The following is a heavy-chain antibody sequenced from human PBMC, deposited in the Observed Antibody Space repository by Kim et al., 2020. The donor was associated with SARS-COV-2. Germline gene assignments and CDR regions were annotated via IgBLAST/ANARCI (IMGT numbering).Heavy chain of an antibody. Sequence: SDHTKSSQKFQGRVTITTDTSASTAYMELSSLRSEDTAVYYCARTLGLDVWGKGTTVTVSS. D-gene: IGHD7-27*01. CDR2: SDHT. V-gene: IGHV1-3*01. CDR3: ARTLGLDV. J-gene: IGHJ6*04.